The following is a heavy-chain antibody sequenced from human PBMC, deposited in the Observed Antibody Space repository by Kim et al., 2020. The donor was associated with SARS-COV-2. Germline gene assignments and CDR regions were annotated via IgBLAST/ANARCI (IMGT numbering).Heavy chain of an antibody. J-gene: IGHJ1*01. V-gene: IGHV3-30-3*01. CDR1: GFTFSSYA. D-gene: IGHD3-3*01. CDR2: ISYDGSNK. CDR3: ARALDYDFWSGYLFN. Sequence: GGSLRLSCAASGFTFSSYAMHWVRQAPGKGLEWVAVISYDGSNKYYADSVKGRFTISRDNSKNTLYLQMNSLRAEDTAVYYCARALDYDFWSGYLFNWG.